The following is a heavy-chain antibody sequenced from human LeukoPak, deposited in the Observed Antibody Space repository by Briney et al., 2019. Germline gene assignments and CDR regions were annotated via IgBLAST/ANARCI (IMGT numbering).Heavy chain of an antibody. CDR1: GFTVSSNY. Sequence: PGGSLRLSCAASGFTVSSNYMSWVRQAPGKGLDWVSLIYSGGSTYYADSVKGRFTISRDNSKNTLYLQMNSLRAEDTAVYYCTRGPRGYPYYFDYWGQGTLVTVSS. V-gene: IGHV3-53*01. D-gene: IGHD5-18*01. CDR2: IYSGGST. J-gene: IGHJ4*02. CDR3: TRGPRGYPYYFDY.